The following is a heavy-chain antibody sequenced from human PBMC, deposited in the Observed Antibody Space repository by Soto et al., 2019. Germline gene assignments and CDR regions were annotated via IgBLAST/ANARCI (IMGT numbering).Heavy chain of an antibody. CDR1: GYTVSSDSVGAA. V-gene: IGHV6-1*01. CDR2: TYYRSKWYN. D-gene: IGHD5-12*01. J-gene: IGHJ4*02. Sequence: PXQTLSLTCAISGYTVSSDSVGAALNWIRQSPSRGLEWLGRTYYRSKWYNDYAVSVRSRISISPDTSKNQFSLQLNSVTPEDTAVYYCAGGGYLGPQTGYAFDCWGQGILVTVSS. CDR3: AGGGYLGPQTGYAFDC.